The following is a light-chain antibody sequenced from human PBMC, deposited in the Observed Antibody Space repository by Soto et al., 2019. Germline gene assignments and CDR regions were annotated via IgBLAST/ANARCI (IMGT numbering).Light chain of an antibody. CDR2: GTS. CDR3: ATWDDSLSGPV. Sequence: QTVVTQPPSASGTPGQRVTISCSGSSYNIGTNTVNWYRHLPGTAPKLLIYGTSQRPSGVPDRFSGSKSGTSASLAISGLQSEDEADYFCATWDDSLSGPVFGGGTKVTVL. V-gene: IGLV1-44*01. CDR1: SYNIGTNT. J-gene: IGLJ2*01.